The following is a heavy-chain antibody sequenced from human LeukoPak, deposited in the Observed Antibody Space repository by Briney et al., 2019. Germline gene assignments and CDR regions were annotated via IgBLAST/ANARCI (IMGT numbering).Heavy chain of an antibody. J-gene: IGHJ4*02. Sequence: GGSLRLSCAASGFTFSSYAMSWVRQAPGKGLEWVSAISGSGGSTYYADSVKGRFTISRNNSKDTLYLQINSLRAEDTAVYYCATKSGNYYNYWGQGSLVTVSS. D-gene: IGHD1-26*01. CDR2: ISGSGGST. V-gene: IGHV3-23*01. CDR1: GFTFSSYA. CDR3: ATKSGNYYNY.